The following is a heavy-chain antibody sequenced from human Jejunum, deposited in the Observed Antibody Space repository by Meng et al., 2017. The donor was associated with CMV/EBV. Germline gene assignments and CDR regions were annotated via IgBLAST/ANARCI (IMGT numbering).Heavy chain of an antibody. J-gene: IGHJ4*02. Sequence: CAASGFTFTSAWMNWVRQAPGKGLEWVGRIKSKRDDETIEYAEPVKGRFTISRDDSQHTLHLQMSNLKIDDTAMYYCVTDDTGHDWGYWGQGTLVTVSS. CDR1: GFTFTSAW. V-gene: IGHV3-15*07. D-gene: IGHD5-12*01. CDR2: IKSKRDDETI. CDR3: VTDDTGHDWGY.